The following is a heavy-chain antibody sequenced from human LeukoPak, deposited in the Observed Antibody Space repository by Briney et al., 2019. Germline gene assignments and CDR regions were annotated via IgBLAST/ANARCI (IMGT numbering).Heavy chain of an antibody. CDR2: IHHSGST. CDR3: GCKTTAAAGTFDY. CDR1: GGSISSSNW. J-gene: IGHJ4*02. V-gene: IGHV4-4*02. D-gene: IGHD6-13*01. Sequence: PSETLSLTCAVSGGSISSSNWWSWVRQPPGKGLEWIGEIHHSGSTNYNPSLKSRVTISVDKSKNQFSLKLSSVTVADTALYYCGCKTTAAAGTFDYWGQGTLVTVSS.